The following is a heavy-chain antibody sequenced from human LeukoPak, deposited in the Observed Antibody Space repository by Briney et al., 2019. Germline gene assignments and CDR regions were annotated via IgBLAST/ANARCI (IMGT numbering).Heavy chain of an antibody. D-gene: IGHD2-15*01. V-gene: IGHV3-23*01. J-gene: IGHJ4*02. Sequence: PGGSLRLSCAASGFTFSSYAMSWVRQAPGKGLEWVSAISGSGGSTYYADSVKGRFTISRDNSKNTLYLQINSLRAEDTAVYYCAKLDLGYCSGGSCYFDYWGQGTLVTVSS. CDR3: AKLDLGYCSGGSCYFDY. CDR1: GFTFSSYA. CDR2: ISGSGGST.